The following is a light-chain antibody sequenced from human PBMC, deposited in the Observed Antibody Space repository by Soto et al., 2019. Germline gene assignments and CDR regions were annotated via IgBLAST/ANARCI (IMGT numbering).Light chain of an antibody. CDR3: QSYDISLHNYV. CDR1: SSNIGSNT. V-gene: IGLV1-44*01. CDR2: SNN. Sequence: QAVVTQPPSVSGTRGQRVTISCSGSSSNIGSNTANWYQHLPGTAPKVLIYSNNRRPSGVPDRFSGSKSGTSASLAITRLQAEDEADYYCQSYDISLHNYVFGTGTKLTVL. J-gene: IGLJ1*01.